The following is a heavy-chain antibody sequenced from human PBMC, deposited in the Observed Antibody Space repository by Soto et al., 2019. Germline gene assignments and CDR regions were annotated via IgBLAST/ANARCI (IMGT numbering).Heavy chain of an antibody. CDR3: ARDISGYCSSNSCSQYYYYGMDV. Sequence: GGSLRLSCAASGFTFSSYSMNWVRQAPGKGLEWVSSISSSSSYIYYADSVKGRFTISRDNAKNSLYLQMNSLRAEDTAVYYCARDISGYCSSNSCSQYYYYGMDVWGQGTTVTVSS. J-gene: IGHJ6*02. D-gene: IGHD2-2*01. CDR1: GFTFSSYS. V-gene: IGHV3-21*01. CDR2: ISSSSSYI.